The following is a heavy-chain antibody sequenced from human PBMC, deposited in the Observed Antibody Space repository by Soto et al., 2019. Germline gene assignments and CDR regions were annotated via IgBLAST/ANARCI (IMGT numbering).Heavy chain of an antibody. CDR1: GFTFSSYN. D-gene: IGHD6-19*01. J-gene: IGHJ4*02. V-gene: IGHV3-21*01. CDR3: VRGSSGWFDY. CDR2: ISSSSYI. Sequence: PGGSLRLSCAASGFTFSSYNLNWVRQAPGKGLEWVSSISSSSYIYYVDSVKGRFTISRDNAKNSLYLQMNSLRAADTAVYYCVRGSSGWFDYWGQGTLVTVSS.